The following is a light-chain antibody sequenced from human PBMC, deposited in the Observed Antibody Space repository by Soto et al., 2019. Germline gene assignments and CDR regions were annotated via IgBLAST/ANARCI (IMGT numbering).Light chain of an antibody. J-gene: IGKJ1*01. Sequence: DIQMTQSPSTLSASVGDRVTITCRASQSISSWLAWYQQKPGKAPKLLICAASSLESGVPSRFSGSGSGTEFTLTITSLQPDDFATYYCQEYNTYRGAFGQGTKVEIK. CDR1: QSISSW. CDR3: QEYNTYRGA. CDR2: AAS. V-gene: IGKV1-5*01.